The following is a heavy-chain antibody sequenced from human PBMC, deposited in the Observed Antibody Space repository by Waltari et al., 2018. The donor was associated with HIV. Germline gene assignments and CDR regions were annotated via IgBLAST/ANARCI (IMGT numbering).Heavy chain of an antibody. D-gene: IGHD2-2*01. J-gene: IGHJ6*02. V-gene: IGHV4-59*01. CDR1: GGSINNYY. CDR3: ARVRCSSSSCYGRYAMDV. Sequence: QIQLQESGPGLVKPSETLSLTCTVSGGSINNYYWSWIRQSPGRGLEWIGYIYYSGTTNYIPSRQSRVTISVDTSKNQFSLKVTSVTAADTAVYYCARVRCSSSSCYGRYAMDVWGQGTTVTVSS. CDR2: IYYSGTT.